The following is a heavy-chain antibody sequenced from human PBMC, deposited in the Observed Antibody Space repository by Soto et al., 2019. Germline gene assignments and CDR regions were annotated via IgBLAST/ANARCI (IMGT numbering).Heavy chain of an antibody. V-gene: IGHV4-34*01. Sequence: QVQVQQWGAGLLKPSETLSLTCAVYGGSFSGYYWTWIRQPPGEGLEWIGEINHSGGTSYNPSLKSRVTISVDTSKNQFSLKLTSVTAADTAVYFCARGHSLTGTARDRPSFDNWGQGTLVTVSS. CDR2: INHSGGT. J-gene: IGHJ4*02. CDR3: ARGHSLTGTARDRPSFDN. CDR1: GGSFSGYY. D-gene: IGHD1-7*01.